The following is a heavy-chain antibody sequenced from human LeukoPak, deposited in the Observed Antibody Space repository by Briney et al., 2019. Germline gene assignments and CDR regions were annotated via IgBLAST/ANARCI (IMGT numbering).Heavy chain of an antibody. CDR2: IVLGSGNT. CDR1: GLTFHTSA. Sequence: SVKVSCKASGLTFHTSAMQWVRQARGQRLEWIGWIVLGSGNTVYSHKFHDRVIITRDMSTSTVYMELDSLGSEDTAVYYCAAQRGASLHDFWSTRLFDPWGQGTLVTVSS. V-gene: IGHV1-58*02. CDR3: AAQRGASLHDFWSTRLFDP. J-gene: IGHJ5*02. D-gene: IGHD3-3*01.